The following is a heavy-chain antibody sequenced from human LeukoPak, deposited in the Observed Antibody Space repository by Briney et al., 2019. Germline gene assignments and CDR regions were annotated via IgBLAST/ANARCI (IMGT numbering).Heavy chain of an antibody. Sequence: SQTLSLTCAISGDSVSTNSATWTWLRQSPSRGLEWLGRTYYRSKWSNDYAVSMKSRITINPDTSKNQFSLQLNSVTPEDTAVYYCARLVGASWFDSWGQGTLVTVSS. V-gene: IGHV6-1*01. CDR2: TYYRSKWSN. D-gene: IGHD1-26*01. CDR3: ARLVGASWFDS. J-gene: IGHJ5*01. CDR1: GDSVSTNSAT.